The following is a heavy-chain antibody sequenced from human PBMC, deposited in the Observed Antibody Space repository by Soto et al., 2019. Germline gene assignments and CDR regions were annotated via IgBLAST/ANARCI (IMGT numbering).Heavy chain of an antibody. D-gene: IGHD6-13*01. CDR3: ARDLAAAGSRDGYYFDY. CDR1: GYTFTSYG. V-gene: IGHV1-18*04. J-gene: IGHJ4*02. Sequence: ASVKVSCKASGYTFTSYGISWVRQAPGQGLEWMGWISAYNGNTNYAQKLQGRVTMTTDTSTSTAYMELRSLRSDDTAVYYCARDLAAAGSRDGYYFDYWGQGTLVTVSS. CDR2: ISAYNGNT.